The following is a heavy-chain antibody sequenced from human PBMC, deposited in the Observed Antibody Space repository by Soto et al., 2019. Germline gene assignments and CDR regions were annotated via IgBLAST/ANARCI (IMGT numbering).Heavy chain of an antibody. V-gene: IGHV3-30*18. Sequence: PGGSLRLSCAASGFTFSSCGMHWVRQAPGKGLEWVAVISYDGSNKYYADSVKGRFTISRDNSKNTLYLQMNSLRAEDTAVYYCAKVTIFGPYYYYGMDVWGQGTTVTASS. CDR1: GFTFSSCG. D-gene: IGHD3-3*01. J-gene: IGHJ6*02. CDR3: AKVTIFGPYYYYGMDV. CDR2: ISYDGSNK.